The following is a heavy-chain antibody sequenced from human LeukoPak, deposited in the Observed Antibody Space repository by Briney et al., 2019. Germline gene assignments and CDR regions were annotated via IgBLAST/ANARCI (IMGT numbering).Heavy chain of an antibody. D-gene: IGHD2-2*01. J-gene: IGHJ6*03. CDR3: ARSSKNIVVVPAAAYYYYYYMDV. Sequence: SVKVSCKASGGTFSSYAISWVRQAPGQGLEWMGGIIPIFGTANYAQKFQGRVTITTDESTSTAYMELSSLRSEDTAVYYCARSSKNIVVVPAAAYYYYYYMDVWGKGTTVTVSS. V-gene: IGHV1-69*05. CDR2: IIPIFGTA. CDR1: GGTFSSYA.